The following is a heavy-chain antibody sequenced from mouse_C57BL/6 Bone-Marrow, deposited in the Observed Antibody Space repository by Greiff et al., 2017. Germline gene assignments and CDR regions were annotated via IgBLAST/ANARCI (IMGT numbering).Heavy chain of an antibody. CDR3: ARHYYGSSYYFDY. J-gene: IGHJ2*01. CDR1: GIDFSRYW. D-gene: IGHD1-1*01. CDR2: INPDSSTI. Sequence: EVKVIESGGGLVQPGGSLKLSCAASGIDFSRYWMSWVRRAPGKGLEWIGEINPDSSTINYAPSLKDKFIISRDKAKNTLYLQMSKVRSEDTALXYFARHYYGSSYYFDYWGQGTTLTVSS. V-gene: IGHV4-1*01.